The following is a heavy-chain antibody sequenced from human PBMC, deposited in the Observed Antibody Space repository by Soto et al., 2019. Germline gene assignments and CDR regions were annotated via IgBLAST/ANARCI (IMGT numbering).Heavy chain of an antibody. D-gene: IGHD2-2*01. V-gene: IGHV3-33*01. CDR2: IWYDGSNK. CDR3: ATSKPALAHYGMDV. Sequence: GRSLRLSCAASGFTFSSYGMHWVRQAPGKGLEWVAVIWYDGSNKYYADSVKGRFTISRDNSKSTLYLQMNSLRAEDTAVYYCATSKPALAHYGMDVWGQGTTVTVSS. CDR1: GFTFSSYG. J-gene: IGHJ6*02.